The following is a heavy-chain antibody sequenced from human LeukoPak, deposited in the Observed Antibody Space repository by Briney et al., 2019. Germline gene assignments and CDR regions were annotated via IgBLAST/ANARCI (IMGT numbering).Heavy chain of an antibody. CDR2: IYTTGNT. Sequence: GRIYTTGNTDYNPSLNSRVTMSVDTSKNQFSLNLSSVTAADTAVYYCARDARGWSGFDYWGQGTLVTVSS. V-gene: IGHV4-4*07. CDR3: ARDARGWSGFDY. J-gene: IGHJ4*02. D-gene: IGHD3-3*01.